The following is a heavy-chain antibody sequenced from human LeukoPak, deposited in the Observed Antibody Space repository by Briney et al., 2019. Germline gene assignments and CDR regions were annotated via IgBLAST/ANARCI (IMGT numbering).Heavy chain of an antibody. Sequence: SETLSLTCTVSGGSINSYYWRWIRQPPGKGLEWIGYIYYSGSTNYNPSLKSRVTISVDPSKNQFSLRLSSVTAAGTAVYYCARDQNFAMDVWGKGTTVTVSS. V-gene: IGHV4-59*01. CDR2: IYYSGST. J-gene: IGHJ6*03. CDR3: ARDQNFAMDV. CDR1: GGSINSYY.